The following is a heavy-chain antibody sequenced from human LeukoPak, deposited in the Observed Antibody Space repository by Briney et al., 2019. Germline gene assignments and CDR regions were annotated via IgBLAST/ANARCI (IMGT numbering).Heavy chain of an antibody. V-gene: IGHV3-74*01. J-gene: IGHJ4*02. Sequence: GGSLRLSCAASGFTFSGYYMNWVRQAPGKGLIWVSRINSDESSTSYADSVRGRFTISRDNAKNTLYLQMNSLRAEDTAVYYCAGGPYGGTINYWGQGTLVTVSS. D-gene: IGHD4-23*01. CDR2: INSDESST. CDR1: GFTFSGYY. CDR3: AGGPYGGTINY.